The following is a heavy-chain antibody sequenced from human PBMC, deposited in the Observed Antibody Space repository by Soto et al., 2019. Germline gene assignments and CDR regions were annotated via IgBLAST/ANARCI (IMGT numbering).Heavy chain of an antibody. D-gene: IGHD3-10*01. J-gene: IGHJ6*02. Sequence: PGGSLRLSCAASGFTFSNCGMHWVRQAPGKGLEWVALISYDGSNEYYADSVKGRFTISRDYSKNTLYLQMNSLRADDTAVYYCAKDIALVRGVIIDLDVWGQGTTVTVSS. CDR1: GFTFSNCG. CDR3: AKDIALVRGVIIDLDV. CDR2: ISYDGSNE. V-gene: IGHV3-30*18.